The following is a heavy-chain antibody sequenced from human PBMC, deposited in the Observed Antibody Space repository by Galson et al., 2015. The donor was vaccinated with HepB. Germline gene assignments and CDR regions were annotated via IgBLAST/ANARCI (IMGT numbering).Heavy chain of an antibody. J-gene: IGHJ4*02. Sequence: SLRLSCAASGFTFSSYWMSWVRQAPGKGLEWVANIKQDGSEKYYVDSVKGRFTISRDNAKNSLYLQMNSLRAEDTAVYYCASFIWFGEGLFDYWGQGTLDTVSS. V-gene: IGHV3-7*03. D-gene: IGHD3-10*01. CDR1: GFTFSSYW. CDR2: IKQDGSEK. CDR3: ASFIWFGEGLFDY.